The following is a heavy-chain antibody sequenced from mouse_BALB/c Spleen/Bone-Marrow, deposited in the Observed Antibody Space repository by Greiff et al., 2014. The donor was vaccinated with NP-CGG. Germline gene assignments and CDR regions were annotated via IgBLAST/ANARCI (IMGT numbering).Heavy chain of an antibody. D-gene: IGHD1-2*01. Sequence: VQLKQSGPELVKPGASVKISCKASGYSFTGYFMNWVMQSHGKSLEWIGRINPYNGDTFYNQKFKGKATLTVDKSSGTAHMELRSLASEDSAVYYCASSFITTAYYFDYWGQGTTLTVSS. CDR1: GYSFTGYF. CDR3: ASSFITTAYYFDY. CDR2: INPYNGDT. J-gene: IGHJ2*01. V-gene: IGHV1-20*02.